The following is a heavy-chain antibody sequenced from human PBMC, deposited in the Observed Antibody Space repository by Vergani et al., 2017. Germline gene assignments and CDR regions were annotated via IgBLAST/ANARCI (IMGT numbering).Heavy chain of an antibody. V-gene: IGHV3-33*01. J-gene: IGHJ3*02. CDR1: GFTFSSYG. CDR2: IWYDGSNK. D-gene: IGHD5-18*01. Sequence: QVQLVESGGGVVQPGGSLRLSCAASGFTFSSYGMHWVRQAQGKGLEWVAVIWYDGSNKYYSDSVKGRFTISRDNSKNTLYLQMNSLRAEDTAVYYCAREGPRGYSYGEDAFDIWGQGTMVTVSS. CDR3: AREGPRGYSYGEDAFDI.